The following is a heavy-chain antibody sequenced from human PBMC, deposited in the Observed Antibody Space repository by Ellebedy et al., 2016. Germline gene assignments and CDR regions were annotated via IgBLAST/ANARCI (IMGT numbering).Heavy chain of an antibody. J-gene: IGHJ6*02. CDR2: IYYSGTT. D-gene: IGHD3-10*01. CDR1: GASITRGGYF. V-gene: IGHV4-31*03. CDR3: ARDYVGQYGIDV. Sequence: LRLSCIVSGASITRGGYFWSWIRQYPGKGLEWIGHIYYSGTTYYNPSLKSRLIISADTSKNQFSLNLTSVTASDTAVYYCARDYVGQYGIDVWGQGTTVTVSS.